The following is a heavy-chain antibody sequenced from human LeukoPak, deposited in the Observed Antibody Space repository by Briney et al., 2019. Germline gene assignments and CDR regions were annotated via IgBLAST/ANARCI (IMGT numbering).Heavy chain of an antibody. CDR2: ISFDESNK. CDR1: GFTFSSYA. Sequence: GGSLRLSCAASGFTFSSYAMHWVRQAPGKGLEWVAVISFDESNKYYADSVKGRFTIYRDNSKNTLYLQMNSLRVEDTAVYYCAKKESMGFGIDYWGQGTLVTVSS. V-gene: IGHV3-30*18. D-gene: IGHD3-16*01. J-gene: IGHJ4*02. CDR3: AKKESMGFGIDY.